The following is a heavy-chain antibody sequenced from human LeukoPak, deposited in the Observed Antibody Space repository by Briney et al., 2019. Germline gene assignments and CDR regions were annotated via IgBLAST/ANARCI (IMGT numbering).Heavy chain of an antibody. V-gene: IGHV3-21*01. CDR2: ISSSSSYV. CDR1: GFTFSSYS. CDR3: ASELRYFDHDY. J-gene: IGHJ4*02. Sequence: GGSLRLSCAASGFTFSSYSMNWVRQAPGKGLEWVSSISSSSSYVYYADSVKGRFTISRDNAKNPLYLQMNSLRVEDTAVYYCASELRYFDHDYWAREPWSPSPQ. D-gene: IGHD3-9*01.